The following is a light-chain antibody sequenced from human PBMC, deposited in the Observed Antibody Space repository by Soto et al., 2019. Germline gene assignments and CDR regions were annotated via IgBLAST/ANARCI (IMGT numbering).Light chain of an antibody. CDR3: QFLNRFSRR. Sequence: IQLTQSPSSLSASVGDRVTITCRASQDISSYLAWYQQKPGKAPKLLIYRASTLHSGRPSSFSSSASGTDFSLSISSMQPEDAATYYCQFLNRFSRRFAGGTKLDLK. CDR2: RAS. CDR1: QDISSY. J-gene: IGKJ4*02. V-gene: IGKV1-9*01.